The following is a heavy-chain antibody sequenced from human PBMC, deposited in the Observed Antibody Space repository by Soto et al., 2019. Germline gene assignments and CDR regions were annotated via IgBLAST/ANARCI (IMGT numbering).Heavy chain of an antibody. CDR2: ISYDGSNK. V-gene: IGHV3-30*18. J-gene: IGHJ4*02. CDR1: GFTFSSYG. Sequence: QVQLVESGGGVVQPGRSLRLSCAASGFTFSSYGMHWVRQAPGKGLEWVAVISYDGSNKYYADSVKGRFTISRDNSKNTLYLQMNSLRAEDTAVYYCAKGAYDFWSGYPFPNYYFGYWGQGTLVTVSS. CDR3: AKGAYDFWSGYPFPNYYFGY. D-gene: IGHD3-3*01.